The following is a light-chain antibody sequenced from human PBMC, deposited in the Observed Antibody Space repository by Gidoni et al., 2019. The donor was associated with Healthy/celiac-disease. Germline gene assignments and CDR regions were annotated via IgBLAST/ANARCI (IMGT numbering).Light chain of an antibody. V-gene: IGKV3-15*01. Sequence: EIVMTQSPAPLSVSPGERATLSCRASQSVSSNLAWYQQKPGQPPRLLIYGASTRATGIPARFSGSGSGTEFTLTISSLQSEDFAVYYCQQYNNWPPLTFGGGTKVEIK. CDR2: GAS. CDR3: QQYNNWPPLT. CDR1: QSVSSN. J-gene: IGKJ4*01.